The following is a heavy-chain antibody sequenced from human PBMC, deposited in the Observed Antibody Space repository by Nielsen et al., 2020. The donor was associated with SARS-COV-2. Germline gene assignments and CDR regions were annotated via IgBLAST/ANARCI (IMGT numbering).Heavy chain of an antibody. CDR3: ARLWDDGYYFDTGPYDY. CDR2: IKQDGSEK. Sequence: GESLKISCAASGFTFSSHWMSWVRQAPGKGLEWVANIKQDGSEKYYMDSVKGRFTISRDNAKNTLYLQMNSLRAEDTAVYYCARLWDDGYYFDTGPYDYWGQGTLVTVSS. D-gene: IGHD3-22*01. J-gene: IGHJ4*02. CDR1: GFTFSSHW. V-gene: IGHV3-7*01.